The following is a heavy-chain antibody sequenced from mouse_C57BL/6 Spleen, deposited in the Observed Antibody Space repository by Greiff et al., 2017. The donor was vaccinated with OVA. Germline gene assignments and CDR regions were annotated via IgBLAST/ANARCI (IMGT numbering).Heavy chain of an antibody. J-gene: IGHJ1*03. V-gene: IGHV5-17*01. CDR2: ISSGSSTI. CDR3: ARLSYSKRGYFDV. D-gene: IGHD2-5*01. Sequence: DVKLQESGGGLVKPGGSLKLSCAASGFTFSDYGMHWVRQAPEKGLEWVAYISSGSSTIYYADTVKGRFTISRDNAKNTLFLQMTSLRSEDTAMYYCARLSYSKRGYFDVWGTGTTVTVSS. CDR1: GFTFSDYG.